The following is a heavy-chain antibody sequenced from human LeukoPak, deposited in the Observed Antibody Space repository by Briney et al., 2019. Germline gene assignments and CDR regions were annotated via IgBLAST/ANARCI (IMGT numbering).Heavy chain of an antibody. CDR1: GFTFSSYA. CDR3: ARDSCSGGSCYSDY. D-gene: IGHD2-15*01. Sequence: GGSLRLSCAASGFTFSSYAMHWVRQAPGRGLQYVSVISGNGVSTPYADSVKGRFTISRDNARNSLYLQMNSLRDEDTAVYYCARDSCSGGSCYSDYWGQGTLVTVSS. CDR2: ISGNGVST. J-gene: IGHJ4*02. V-gene: IGHV3-64*04.